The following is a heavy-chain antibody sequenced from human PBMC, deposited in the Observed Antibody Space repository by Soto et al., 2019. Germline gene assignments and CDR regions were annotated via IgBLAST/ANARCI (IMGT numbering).Heavy chain of an antibody. V-gene: IGHV4-59*01. J-gene: IGHJ3*02. D-gene: IGHD2-2*03. CDR1: GGSISSYY. CDR3: ARDLGGGYCSSTSCLAFDI. CDR2: IYYSGST. Sequence: PSETLSLTCTVSGGSISSYYWSWIRQPPGKGLEWIGYIYYSGSTNYNPSLKSRVTISVDTSKNQFSLKLSSVTAADTAVYYCARDLGGGYCSSTSCLAFDIWGQGTMVTVSS.